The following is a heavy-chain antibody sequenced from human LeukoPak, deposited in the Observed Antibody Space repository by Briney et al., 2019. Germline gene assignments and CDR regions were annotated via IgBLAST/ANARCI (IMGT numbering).Heavy chain of an antibody. CDR1: GFSFTSAW. V-gene: IGHV3-15*01. CDR2: IKSKTAGAIT. D-gene: IGHD6-19*01. J-gene: IGHJ4*02. CDR3: AREQSSGWYYFDY. Sequence: GGSLRLSCAASGFSFTSAWMSWVRQAPGKGLEWVGRIKSKTAGAITDYAAPVKGRFTISRDDSKNTLYLQMNSLRAEDTAVYYCAREQSSGWYYFDYWGQGTLVTVSS.